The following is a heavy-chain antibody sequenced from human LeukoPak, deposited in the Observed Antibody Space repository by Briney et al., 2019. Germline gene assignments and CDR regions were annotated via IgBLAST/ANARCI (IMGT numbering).Heavy chain of an antibody. CDR3: ASEPSSTKGDY. J-gene: IGHJ4*02. CDR2: IYYSGST. V-gene: IGHV4-30-4*08. D-gene: IGHD2-2*01. Sequence: PSETLSLTCTVSGGSMSSGDYYWSWIRQPPGKGLEWIGYIYYSGSTYYNPSLKSRVTISVDTSKNQFSLKLSSVTAADTAVYYCASEPSSTKGDYWGQGTLVTVSS. CDR1: GGSMSSGDYY.